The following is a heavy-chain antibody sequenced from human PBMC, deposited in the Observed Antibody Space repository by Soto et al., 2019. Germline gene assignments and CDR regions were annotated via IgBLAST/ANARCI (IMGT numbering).Heavy chain of an antibody. CDR3: AREWRDIVVVVAATGYYYYGMDV. D-gene: IGHD2-15*01. J-gene: IGHJ6*02. Sequence: ASVKVSCKASGGTFSSYAISWVRQAPGQGLEWMGGIIPIFGTANYAQKFQGRVTITADESTSTAYMELSSLRSEDTAAYYCAREWRDIVVVVAATGYYYYGMDVWGQGTTVTVS. V-gene: IGHV1-69*13. CDR2: IIPIFGTA. CDR1: GGTFSSYA.